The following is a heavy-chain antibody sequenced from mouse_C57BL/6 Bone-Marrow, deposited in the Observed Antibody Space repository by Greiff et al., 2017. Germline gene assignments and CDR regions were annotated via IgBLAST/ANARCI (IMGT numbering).Heavy chain of an antibody. J-gene: IGHJ4*01. CDR3: TTYGKGRAMDY. V-gene: IGHV14-4*01. Sequence: VQLQQSGAELVRPGASVKLSCTASGFNIKDDYMHWVKQRPEQGLEWIGWIDPENGDTEYASKFQGKATITADTSSNTAYLQLSSLTSEDTAVYYCTTYGKGRAMDYWGQGTSVTVSS. CDR2: IDPENGDT. D-gene: IGHD2-1*01. CDR1: GFNIKDDY.